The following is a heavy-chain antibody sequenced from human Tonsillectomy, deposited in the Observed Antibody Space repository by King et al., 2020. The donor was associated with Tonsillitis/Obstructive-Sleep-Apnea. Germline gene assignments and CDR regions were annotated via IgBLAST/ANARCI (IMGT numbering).Heavy chain of an antibody. Sequence: VQLVESGGGLVKPGGSLRVSCVASGFTFRDYYMSWIRQAPGKGLEWVSYIISGRSYTTYADSVKGRFTISRDNAKNSLYLQMNSLIAEDTAVYYRARGPGYCSSTSCRGHFDYWGQGTLVTVSS. CDR2: IISGRSYT. V-gene: IGHV3-11*05. D-gene: IGHD2-2*01. J-gene: IGHJ4*02. CDR3: ARGPGYCSSTSCRGHFDY. CDR1: GFTFRDYY.